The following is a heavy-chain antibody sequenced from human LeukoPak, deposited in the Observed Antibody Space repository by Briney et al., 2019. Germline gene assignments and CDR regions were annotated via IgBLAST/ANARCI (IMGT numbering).Heavy chain of an antibody. D-gene: IGHD3-10*01. V-gene: IGHV4-59*01. Sequence: RSSETLSLTCTVSGGSISSYYWSWIRQPPGKGLEWIGSIYSGSTNYNPSLKSRVTTSVDTSKNQFSLKLTSVTAADTAVYYCARVRGYYASGSLYFDYWGQGTLVTVSS. J-gene: IGHJ4*02. CDR1: GGSISSYY. CDR3: ARVRGYYASGSLYFDY. CDR2: IYSGST.